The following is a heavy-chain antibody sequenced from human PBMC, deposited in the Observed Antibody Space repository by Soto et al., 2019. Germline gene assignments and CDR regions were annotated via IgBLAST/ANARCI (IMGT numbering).Heavy chain of an antibody. CDR3: ARDGKRGSSSPFDY. CDR1: GGTFSSYA. CDR2: IIPIFGTA. D-gene: IGHD6-6*01. V-gene: IGHV1-69*06. J-gene: IGHJ4*02. Sequence: SVKVSCKASGGTFSSYAISWVRQAPGQGLEWTGGIIPIFGTANYAQKFQGRVTITADKSTSTAYMELSSLRSEDTAVYYCARDGKRGSSSPFDYWGQGTLVTVSS.